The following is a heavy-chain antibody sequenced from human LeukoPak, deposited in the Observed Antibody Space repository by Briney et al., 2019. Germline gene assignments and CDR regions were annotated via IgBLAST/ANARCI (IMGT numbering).Heavy chain of an antibody. J-gene: IGHJ4*02. V-gene: IGHV3-30*04. Sequence: PGGSLRLSCAASGFTFSNYAMHWVRQAPGKGLEWVGVISNDGSKEDYADSGKGRFTISRDNSKNTLYLQMNSLKTEDTAVYYCTRPIHCSSTSCQPDYWGQGTLVTVSS. CDR1: GFTFSNYA. D-gene: IGHD2-2*01. CDR2: ISNDGSKE. CDR3: TRPIHCSSTSCQPDY.